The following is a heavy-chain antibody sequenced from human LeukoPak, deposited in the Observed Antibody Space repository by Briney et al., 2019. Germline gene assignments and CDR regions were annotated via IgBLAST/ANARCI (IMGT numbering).Heavy chain of an antibody. CDR2: IYYSGST. D-gene: IGHD3-22*01. J-gene: IGHJ3*02. CDR1: GGSISSYY. V-gene: IGHV4-59*01. CDR3: ASFDSSGSHAFDI. Sequence: SETLSLTCTVSGGSISSYYWNWIRQPPGKALEGIGYIYYSGSTNYSPSLKSRVTISVDTSKNQFSMKLSSVTAADTAVYYCASFDSSGSHAFDIWGQGTMVTVSS.